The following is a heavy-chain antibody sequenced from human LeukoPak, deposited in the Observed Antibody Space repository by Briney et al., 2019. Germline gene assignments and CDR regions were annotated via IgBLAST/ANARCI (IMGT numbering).Heavy chain of an antibody. J-gene: IGHJ4*02. D-gene: IGHD6-19*01. CDR1: GFTFSSYW. CDR2: TNKDGSEK. Sequence: GGSLRLSCAASGFTFSSYWMSWVRQAPGKGPEWVANTNKDGSEKHYADSVKGRFTISRDNAKNSLYLQMNSLRDDDMAVYYCARGNGGSGWVYWGQGTLVTVSS. V-gene: IGHV3-7*05. CDR3: ARGNGGSGWVY.